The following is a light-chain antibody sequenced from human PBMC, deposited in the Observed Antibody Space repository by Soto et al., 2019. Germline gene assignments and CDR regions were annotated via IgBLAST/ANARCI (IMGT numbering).Light chain of an antibody. V-gene: IGKV1-5*01. CDR1: QSISGS. CDR3: QQYGGLSRT. J-gene: IGKJ1*01. Sequence: DIPVTQSPSTLSASLGDRVTITCRATQSISGSLAWYHQKPGTAPKLLIYDASSLERGVPSRFSGSGSGTEFTLTISGLQPDDFGTYYCQQYGGLSRTFGRGTRV. CDR2: DAS.